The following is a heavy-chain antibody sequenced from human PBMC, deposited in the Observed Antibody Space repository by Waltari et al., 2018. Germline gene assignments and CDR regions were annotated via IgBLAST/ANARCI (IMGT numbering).Heavy chain of an antibody. CDR3: ARIRGYSYGVDY. J-gene: IGHJ4*02. Sequence: QVQLQQWGAGLLKPSETLSLTCAVYGGSFSGYHWSWIRQPPGKGLEWIGEINHSGSTNYNPSLKSRVTISVDTSKNQFSLKLSSVTAADTAVYYCARIRGYSYGVDYWGQGTLVTVSS. CDR2: INHSGST. V-gene: IGHV4-34*01. D-gene: IGHD5-18*01. CDR1: GGSFSGYH.